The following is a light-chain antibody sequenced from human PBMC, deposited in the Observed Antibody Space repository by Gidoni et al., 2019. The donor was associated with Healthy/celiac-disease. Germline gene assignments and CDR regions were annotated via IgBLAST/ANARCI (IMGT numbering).Light chain of an antibody. CDR3: QQLNSYPPFT. V-gene: IGKV1-9*01. J-gene: IGKJ3*01. CDR2: AAS. Sequence: DIQLNQSPSFLSASVGDRVTITCWASQGISSYLAWYQQKPGKAPKLLIYAASTLQSGVPSRFSGSGSGTEFTLTISSLQPEDFATYYCQQLNSYPPFTFXPXTKVDIK. CDR1: QGISSY.